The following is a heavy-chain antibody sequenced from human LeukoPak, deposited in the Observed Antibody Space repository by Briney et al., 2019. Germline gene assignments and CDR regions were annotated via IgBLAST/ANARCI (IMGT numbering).Heavy chain of an antibody. V-gene: IGHV3-74*01. Sequence: GGSLRPSCAASGFTFSSYSMNWVRQAPGKGLVWVSRINTDGSSTSYADSVKGRFTISRDSAKNTLYLQMNSLRVEDTAVYYCAREAGYSYGYWGQGTPVTVSA. J-gene: IGHJ4*02. D-gene: IGHD5-18*01. CDR3: AREAGYSYGY. CDR1: GFTFSSYS. CDR2: INTDGSST.